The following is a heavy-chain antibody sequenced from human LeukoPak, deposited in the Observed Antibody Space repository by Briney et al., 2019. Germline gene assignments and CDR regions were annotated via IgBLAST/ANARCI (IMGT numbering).Heavy chain of an antibody. V-gene: IGHV4-59*01. CDR1: GGSISNYY. CDR3: ARFSTRYGSGRRWFDP. D-gene: IGHD3-10*01. CDR2: IYYSGGT. J-gene: IGHJ5*02. Sequence: SETLSLTCTVSGGSISNYYWSWIRQPPGKGLEWIGYIYYSGGTNYNPSLKSRVTISVDTSKNQFSLKLSSVTAADTAVYYCARFSTRYGSGRRWFDPWGQGTLVTVSS.